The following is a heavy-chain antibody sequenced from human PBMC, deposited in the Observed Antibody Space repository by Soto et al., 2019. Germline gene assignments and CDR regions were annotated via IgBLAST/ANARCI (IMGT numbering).Heavy chain of an antibody. J-gene: IGHJ6*01. Sequence: QVQLVESGGGVVQPGRSLRLSCAASGFTFSSYGMHWVRQAPGKGLEWVAVIWYDGSNKYYADSVKGRFTISRDNSKNTLYLQMNSLRAEDTAVYYCARVRPYCISTSCYPVKDYYGMDVW. D-gene: IGHD2-2*01. V-gene: IGHV3-33*01. CDR2: IWYDGSNK. CDR1: GFTFSSYG. CDR3: ARVRPYCISTSCYPVKDYYGMDV.